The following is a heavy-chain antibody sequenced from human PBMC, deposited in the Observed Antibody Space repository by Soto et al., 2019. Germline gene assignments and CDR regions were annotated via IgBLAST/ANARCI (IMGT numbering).Heavy chain of an antibody. CDR1: GYTFTSYG. Sequence: QVQLVQSGAEVKKPGASVKVSCKASGYTFTSYGISWVRQAPGQGLEWMGWISAYNGNTNYAQKLQGRVTMTTDTPTSTVYMELRSLRSDDTAVYYCARVYRITMVRGELSEYWGQGTLVTVSS. D-gene: IGHD3-10*01. CDR2: ISAYNGNT. V-gene: IGHV1-18*01. J-gene: IGHJ4*02. CDR3: ARVYRITMVRGELSEY.